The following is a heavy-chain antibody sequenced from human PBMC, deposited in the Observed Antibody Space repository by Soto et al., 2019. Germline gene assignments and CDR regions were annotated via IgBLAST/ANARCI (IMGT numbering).Heavy chain of an antibody. CDR3: AKESYDSSGYLDY. Sequence: PGGSLRLSCAASGFTCSSSWMSWVRQAAGKGLEWVANITQDGSKKYYVDSVKGRFTISRDNSKNTLYLQMNSLRAEDTAVYYCAKESYDSSGYLDYWGQGTLVTVSS. D-gene: IGHD3-22*01. V-gene: IGHV3-7*01. CDR2: ITQDGSKK. J-gene: IGHJ4*02. CDR1: GFTCSSSW.